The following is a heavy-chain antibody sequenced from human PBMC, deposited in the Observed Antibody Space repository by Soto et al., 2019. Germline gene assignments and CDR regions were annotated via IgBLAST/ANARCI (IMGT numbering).Heavy chain of an antibody. J-gene: IGHJ4*02. CDR3: ARGLYSYGRGGLFDY. CDR2: IYYSGST. CDR1: GGSISSYY. D-gene: IGHD5-18*01. Sequence: QVQLQESGPGLVKPSETLSLTCTVSGGSISSYYWSWIRQPPGKGLEWIGYIYYSGSTNYNPSLKSRVTISVDTSKNQFSLKLSSVTAADTAVYYCARGLYSYGRGGLFDYWGQGTLVTVSS. V-gene: IGHV4-59*01.